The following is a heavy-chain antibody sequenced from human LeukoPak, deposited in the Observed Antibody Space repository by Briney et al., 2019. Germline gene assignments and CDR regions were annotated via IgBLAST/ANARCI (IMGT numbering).Heavy chain of an antibody. CDR3: AKAGGSFKYYFDY. Sequence: PGGSLRLSCAASGFTFSSYGMHWVRQAPGKGLEWVAVIWYDGSNKYYADSVKGRFTISRDNSKNTLYLRMNSLGAEDTAVYYRAKAGGSFKYYFDYWGQGTLVTVSS. V-gene: IGHV3-33*06. D-gene: IGHD1-26*01. J-gene: IGHJ4*02. CDR2: IWYDGSNK. CDR1: GFTFSSYG.